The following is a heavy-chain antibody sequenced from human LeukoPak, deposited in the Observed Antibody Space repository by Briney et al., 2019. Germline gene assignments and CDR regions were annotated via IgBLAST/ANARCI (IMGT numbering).Heavy chain of an antibody. J-gene: IGHJ4*02. CDR2: ISGSGGNT. CDR3: AKDRYSYCSSTSCYTDY. Sequence: GGSLRLSCAASGFTFSTYTMSWVRQAPGKGLEWVSAISGSGGNTYYADSVKGRFTISRDNSKNTLYLQMDSLRADDTAVYYCAKDRYSYCSSTSCYTDYWGQGTLVTVSS. D-gene: IGHD2-2*02. CDR1: GFTFSTYT. V-gene: IGHV3-23*01.